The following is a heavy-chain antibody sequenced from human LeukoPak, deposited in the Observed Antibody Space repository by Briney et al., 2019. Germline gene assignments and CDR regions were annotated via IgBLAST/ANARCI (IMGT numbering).Heavy chain of an antibody. V-gene: IGHV4-59*01. CDR2: IYYSGST. CDR3: ARGVIQFDY. J-gene: IGHJ4*02. CDR1: GGSISSYY. Sequence: PSETLSLTCTVSGGSISSYYWSWIRQPPGKGLEWIGYIYYSGSTNYNPSLKSRVTISVDTSKNQFSLKLSSLTAADTAVYYCARGVIQFDYWGQGTLVTVSS.